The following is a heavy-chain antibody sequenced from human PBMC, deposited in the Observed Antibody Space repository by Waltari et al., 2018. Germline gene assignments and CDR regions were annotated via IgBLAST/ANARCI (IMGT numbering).Heavy chain of an antibody. CDR3: ASLYCGGDCYFSYFDL. CDR2: IYHSGST. V-gene: IGHV4-38-2*01. CDR1: GYSISSGYY. J-gene: IGHJ2*01. Sequence: QVQLQESGPGLVKPSETLSLTCAVSGYSISSGYYWGWIRQPPGKGLEWIGSIYHSGSTYYNPSLKSRVTISVDTSKNPFSLKLSSVTAADTAVYYCASLYCGGDCYFSYFDLWGRGTLVTVSS. D-gene: IGHD2-21*01.